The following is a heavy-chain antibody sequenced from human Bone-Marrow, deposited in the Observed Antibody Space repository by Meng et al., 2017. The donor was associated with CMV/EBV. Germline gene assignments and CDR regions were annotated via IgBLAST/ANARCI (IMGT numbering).Heavy chain of an antibody. J-gene: IGHJ6*02. D-gene: IGHD3-3*01. Sequence: SETLSLTCTVSGGSISSSSYYWGWIRQPPGKGLEWIGSIYYSGSTYYNPSLKSRVTISVDTSKNQFSLKLSSVTAADTAAYYCASLRFLEWLLKVSYYGMDVWGQGTTVTVSS. V-gene: IGHV4-39*01. CDR3: ASLRFLEWLLKVSYYGMDV. CDR2: IYYSGST. CDR1: GGSISSSSYY.